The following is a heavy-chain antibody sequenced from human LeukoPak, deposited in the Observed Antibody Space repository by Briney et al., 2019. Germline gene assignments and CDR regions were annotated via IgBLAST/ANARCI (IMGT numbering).Heavy chain of an antibody. Sequence: TTSETLSLTCTVSGGSISSYYWSWIRQPPGKGLEWIGYIYYSGSTKYNPSLKSRVTISVDTSKNQFSLKLTSVTAADTAVYYCARLGIGVVPSAMLGDYYSDYWGQGTLVTVSS. CDR3: ARLGIGVVPSAMLGDYYSDY. D-gene: IGHD2-2*01. J-gene: IGHJ4*02. CDR1: GGSISSYY. V-gene: IGHV4-59*08. CDR2: IYYSGST.